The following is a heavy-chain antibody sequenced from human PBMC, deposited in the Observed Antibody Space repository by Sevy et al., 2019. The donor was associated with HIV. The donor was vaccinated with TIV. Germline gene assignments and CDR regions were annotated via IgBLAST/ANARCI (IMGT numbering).Heavy chain of an antibody. CDR3: ARATSVTTTTTYYHHGMDV. D-gene: IGHD4-17*01. CDR1: GGTFSSYA. CDR2: IIPIFGTA. J-gene: IGHJ6*02. V-gene: IGHV1-69*13. Sequence: ASVKVSCKASGGTFSSYAISWVRQAPGQGLEWMGGIIPIFGTANYAQKFQGRVTITADESTSTAYMELSSLRSEDTAVYYCARATSVTTTTTYYHHGMDVSGQGPTLTVFS.